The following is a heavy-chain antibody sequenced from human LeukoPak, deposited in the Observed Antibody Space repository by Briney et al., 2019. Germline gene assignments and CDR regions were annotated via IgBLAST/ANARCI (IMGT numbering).Heavy chain of an antibody. Sequence: SQTLSLTCAISGDSVSTASNAWYWIRQSPSRGLEWLGRTYYRSKWYNDYAVSVKSRITINPDTSKNQFSLQLNSVTPEDTAVYYCARDLDGRDGYKNDAFDIWGQGTMVTVSS. J-gene: IGHJ3*02. CDR3: ARDLDGRDGYKNDAFDI. CDR1: GDSVSTASNA. D-gene: IGHD5-24*01. CDR2: TYYRSKWYN. V-gene: IGHV6-1*01.